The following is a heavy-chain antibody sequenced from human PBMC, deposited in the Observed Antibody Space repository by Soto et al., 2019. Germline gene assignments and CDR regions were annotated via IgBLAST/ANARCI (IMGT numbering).Heavy chain of an antibody. D-gene: IGHD6-13*01. V-gene: IGHV1-24*01. CDR3: ATVQRQGSTWYYSYVMDV. CDR2: FDPQDGET. CDR1: GYSLTELA. Sequence: QVQLVQSGAEVKKPGASVKVSCKLSGYSLTELAIHWVRQAPGKGLEWMGGFDPQDGETIYAQKFQGSVTMTEETSTDTAYMELSSLRSEDTAVYYWATVQRQGSTWYYSYVMDVWGQGTTVTVSS. J-gene: IGHJ6*02.